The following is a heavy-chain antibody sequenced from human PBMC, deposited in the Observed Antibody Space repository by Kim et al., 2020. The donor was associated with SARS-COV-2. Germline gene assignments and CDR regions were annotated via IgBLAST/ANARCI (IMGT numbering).Heavy chain of an antibody. CDR3: AREADIVVVPAARGAFDI. D-gene: IGHD2-2*01. V-gene: IGHV4-61*01. J-gene: IGHJ3*02. CDR1: GGSVSSGSYY. CDR2: IYYSGST. Sequence: SETLSLTCTVSGGSVSSGSYYWSWIRQPPGKGLEWIGYIYYSGSTNYNPSLKSRVTISVDTSKNQFSLKLSSVTAADTAVYYCAREADIVVVPAARGAFDIWGQGTMVTVSS.